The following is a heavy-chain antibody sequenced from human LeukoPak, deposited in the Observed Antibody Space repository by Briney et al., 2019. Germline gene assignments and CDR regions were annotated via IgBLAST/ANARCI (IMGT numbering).Heavy chain of an antibody. Sequence: ASVKVSCKTSGYSFILYGISWVRQAPGQGSEWMGWISTSTGDTKYTQKFQGRVTLTTDTSTSTAYMELSSLRSDDTAVYYCARDSSIAARQPFDYWGQGTLVTVSS. V-gene: IGHV1-18*01. J-gene: IGHJ4*02. CDR2: ISTSTGDT. D-gene: IGHD6-6*01. CDR3: ARDSSIAARQPFDY. CDR1: GYSFILYG.